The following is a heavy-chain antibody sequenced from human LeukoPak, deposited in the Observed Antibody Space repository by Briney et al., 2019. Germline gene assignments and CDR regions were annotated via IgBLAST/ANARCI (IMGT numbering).Heavy chain of an antibody. V-gene: IGHV4-59*01. CDR3: ASGGYCSSTSCYPTWFDP. CDR2: IYYSGST. J-gene: IGHJ5*02. CDR1: GGSIGSYY. Sequence: SETLSLTCTVSGGSIGSYYWSWIRQPPGKGLEWIGHIYYSGSTNYNPSLKSRVTISVDTSKNRFSLKLSSVTAADTAVYYCASGGYCSSTSCYPTWFDPWGQGTLVTVSS. D-gene: IGHD2-2*01.